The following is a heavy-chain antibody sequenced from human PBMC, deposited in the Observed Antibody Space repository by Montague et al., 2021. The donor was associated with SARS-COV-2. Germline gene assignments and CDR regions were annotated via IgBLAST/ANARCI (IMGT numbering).Heavy chain of an antibody. CDR3: ASQEPVDYYYGMDV. CDR2: IPYSGAT. CDR1: GGSISSSY. V-gene: IGHV4-59*08. J-gene: IGHJ6*02. Sequence: SETLSLTCSVSGGSISSSYWSWIRQPPGKGLEWIGYIPYSGATNYNPSLTRRVTMSLETSENQDSLKVSPVTDTDTAVCYCASQEPVDYYYGMDVWGRGTTVTVSS. D-gene: IGHD1-14*01.